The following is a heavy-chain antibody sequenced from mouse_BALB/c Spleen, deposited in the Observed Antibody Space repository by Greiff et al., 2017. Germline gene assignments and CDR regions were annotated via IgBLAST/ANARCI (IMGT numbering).Heavy chain of an antibody. CDR1: GYTFTSYW. V-gene: IGHV1S132*01. CDR3: ARRIGSSYAMDY. D-gene: IGHD1-1*01. Sequence: QVQLQQPGAELVKPGASVKLSCKASGYTFTSYWMHWVKQRPGQGLEWIGEIFPGTGTTYYNEKFKGKATLTIDTSSSTAYMQLSSLTSEDSAVYFCARRIGSSYAMDYWGQGTSVTVSS. J-gene: IGHJ4*01. CDR2: IFPGTGTT.